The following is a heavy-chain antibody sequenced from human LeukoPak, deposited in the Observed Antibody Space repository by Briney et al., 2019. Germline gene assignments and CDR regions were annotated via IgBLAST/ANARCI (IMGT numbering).Heavy chain of an antibody. CDR3: AKDDSSGCFDY. CDR1: EFSVGSNY. D-gene: IGHD3-22*01. V-gene: IGHV3-66*01. J-gene: IGHJ4*02. CDR2: IYSGGST. Sequence: GGSLRLSCAASEFSVGSNYMTWVRQAPGKGLEWVSLIYSGGSTYYADSVKGRFTISRDNSKNTLYLQMNSLRAEDTAVYYCAKDDSSGCFDYWGQGTLVTVSS.